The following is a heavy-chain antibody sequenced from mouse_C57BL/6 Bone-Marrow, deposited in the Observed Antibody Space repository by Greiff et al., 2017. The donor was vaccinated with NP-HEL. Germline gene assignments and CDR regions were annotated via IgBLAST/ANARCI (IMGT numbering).Heavy chain of an antibody. V-gene: IGHV14-4*01. Sequence: EVQLQQSGAELVRPGASVKLSCTASGFNIKDDYMHWVKQRPEQGLEWIGWIDPENGDTEYASKFQGKATITADTSSNTAYLQLSSLTSEDTAVYYCTTSIYYDGRSYWYFDVWGTGTTVTVSS. CDR2: IDPENGDT. CDR3: TTSIYYDGRSYWYFDV. D-gene: IGHD1-1*01. J-gene: IGHJ1*03. CDR1: GFNIKDDY.